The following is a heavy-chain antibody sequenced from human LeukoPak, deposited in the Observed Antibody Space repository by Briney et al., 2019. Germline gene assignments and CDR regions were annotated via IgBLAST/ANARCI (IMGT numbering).Heavy chain of an antibody. D-gene: IGHD5-12*01. V-gene: IGHV4-59*01. CDR3: ARGYSGYGVFPD. CDR1: GGSISSYY. J-gene: IGHJ4*02. CDR2: IYYSGST. Sequence: SETLSLTCTVSGGSISSYYWSWLRQPPGKGLEWIGYIYYSGSTNYNPSLKSRVTISVDTSKNQFSLKLSSVTAADTAVYYCARGYSGYGVFPDWGQGTLVTVSS.